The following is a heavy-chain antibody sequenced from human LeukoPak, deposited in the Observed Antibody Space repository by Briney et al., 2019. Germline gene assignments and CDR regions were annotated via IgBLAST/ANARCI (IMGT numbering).Heavy chain of an antibody. J-gene: IGHJ4*02. CDR1: GSTLSNYT. V-gene: IGHV3-48*04. Sequence: GGPLRLSWEASGSTLSNYTINGFRKAPGKGLGWVSYISSSSTTIYYADSVKGRFTISRDNAKNSLYLQMNSLRAEDTAVYYCAKDGYDSSGYKDWGQGTLVTVSS. D-gene: IGHD3-22*01. CDR2: ISSSSTTI. CDR3: AKDGYDSSGYKD.